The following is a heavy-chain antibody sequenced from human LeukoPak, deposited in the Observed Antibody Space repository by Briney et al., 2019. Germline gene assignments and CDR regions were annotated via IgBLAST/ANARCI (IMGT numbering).Heavy chain of an antibody. CDR1: GFTFSSYG. CDR2: IWYDGSNK. Sequence: GASLRLSCAASGFTFSSYGMHWVRQAPGKGLEWVAVIWYDGSNKYYADSVKGRFTISRDNSKNTLYLQMNSLRAEDTAVYYCARDNDGDSFDAFDIWGQGTMVTVSS. D-gene: IGHD4-17*01. J-gene: IGHJ3*02. CDR3: ARDNDGDSFDAFDI. V-gene: IGHV3-33*01.